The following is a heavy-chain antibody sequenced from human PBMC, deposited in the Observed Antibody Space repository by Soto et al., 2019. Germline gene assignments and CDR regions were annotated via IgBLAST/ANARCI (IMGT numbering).Heavy chain of an antibody. CDR2: IQSGGTT. V-gene: IGHV3-66*01. Sequence: EVQLVESGGDLVQPGGSLRLSCAASGFSVSSKYMSWVRQAPGKGLEWVSLIQSGGTTYYAGSVKGRFTISRDYSENTLFLQMNSLRVEDTAVYYCTKDDVHFNGDRYYGVAMDVWGKGTMVTVSA. CDR3: TKDDVHFNGDRYYGVAMDV. D-gene: IGHD2-8*01. J-gene: IGHJ6*04. CDR1: GFSVSSKY.